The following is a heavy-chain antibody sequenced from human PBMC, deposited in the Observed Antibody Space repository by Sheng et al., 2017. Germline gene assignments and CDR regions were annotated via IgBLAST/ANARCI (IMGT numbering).Heavy chain of an antibody. J-gene: IGHJ4*02. CDR3: ARVQYYLDY. V-gene: IGHV3-48*03. CDR2: ISSSGSTI. Sequence: PGGSLRLSCAASGFTFSSYEMNWVRQAPGKGLEWVSYISSSGSTIYYADSVKGRFTISRDNAKNSLYLQMNSLRAEDTAVYYCARVQYYLDYWGQGTLVTVSS. CDR1: GFTFSSYE. D-gene: IGHD4-4*01.